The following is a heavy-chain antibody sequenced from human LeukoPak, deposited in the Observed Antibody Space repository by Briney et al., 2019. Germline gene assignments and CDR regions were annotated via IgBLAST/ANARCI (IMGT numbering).Heavy chain of an antibody. CDR3: ASRDPCSGGTCYGLGY. J-gene: IGHJ4*02. CDR1: GFTFSSYA. V-gene: IGHV3-23*01. CDR2: ISGSGDNT. Sequence: PGGSLRLSCAASGFTFSSYAMTWVRQAPGKGLEWVSAISGSGDNTFYADSVKGRFTTSRDNSKNTLYLQMNSLRAEDTAVFFCASRDPCSGGTCYGLGYWGQGTLVTVSS. D-gene: IGHD2-15*01.